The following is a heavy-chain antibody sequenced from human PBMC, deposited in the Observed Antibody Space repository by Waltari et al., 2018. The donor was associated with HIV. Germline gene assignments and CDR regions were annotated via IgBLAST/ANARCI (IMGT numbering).Heavy chain of an antibody. V-gene: IGHV4-61*01. CDR3: ARGGDGYNLAHAFDI. J-gene: IGHJ3*02. CDR1: GGAVSSNTYY. Sequence: QVQLQESGPGLVKPSETLSLTCTVSGGAVSSNTYYWSWIRQPPGKGLEWIVYNYHSASTNYNPSLKSRVTISVDTSKNQFSLRLTSVTAADTAVYYCARGGDGYNLAHAFDIWGQGTMVTVSS. CDR2: NYHSAST. D-gene: IGHD5-12*01.